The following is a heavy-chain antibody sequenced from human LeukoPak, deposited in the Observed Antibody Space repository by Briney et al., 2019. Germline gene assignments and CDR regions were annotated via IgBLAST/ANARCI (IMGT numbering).Heavy chain of an antibody. CDR2: ISHSGGT. CDR3: ARGLIVPSTIFDY. J-gene: IGHJ4*02. CDR1: GGSISSYY. Sequence: SETLSLTCTVSGGSISSYYWSWIRRPPGKGLEWIGFISHSGGTYYNPSLKSRVTMSVDRSENQFSLKLSSVTAADTAVYYCARGLIVPSTIFDYWGQGALVTVSS. V-gene: IGHV4-59*04. D-gene: IGHD2-2*01.